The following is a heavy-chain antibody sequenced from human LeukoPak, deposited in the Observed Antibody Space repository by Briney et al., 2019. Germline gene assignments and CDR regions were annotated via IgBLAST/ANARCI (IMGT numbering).Heavy chain of an antibody. Sequence: GGSLRLSCAASGFTFSSYEMNWVRQAPGKGLEWVSYISSSGSTIYYADSVKGRFTISRDNAENSLYLQMNSLRAEDTAVYYCARGVYYYFDYWGQGTLVTVSS. J-gene: IGHJ4*02. CDR1: GFTFSSYE. D-gene: IGHD2-8*01. V-gene: IGHV3-48*03. CDR3: ARGVYYYFDY. CDR2: ISSSGSTI.